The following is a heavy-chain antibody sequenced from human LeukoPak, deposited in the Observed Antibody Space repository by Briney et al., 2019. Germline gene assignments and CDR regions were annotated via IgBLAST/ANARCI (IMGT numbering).Heavy chain of an antibody. J-gene: IGHJ3*02. CDR3: ARDGNYYDGSGYCFSAFDI. V-gene: IGHV4-39*07. D-gene: IGHD3-22*01. CDR2: IYYSGST. Sequence: SETLSLTCTVSGGSISSSSYYWGWIRQSPGKGLGWIGSIYYSGSTYYNPSLKSRVTISVDTSKNQFSLKMSSVTAADTAVYYCARDGNYYDGSGYCFSAFDIWGQGTMVTVSS. CDR1: GGSISSSSYY.